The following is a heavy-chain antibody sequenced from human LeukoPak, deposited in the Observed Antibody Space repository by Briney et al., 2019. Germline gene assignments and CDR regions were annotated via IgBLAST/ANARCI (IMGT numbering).Heavy chain of an antibody. CDR2: ISSSSSYI. J-gene: IGHJ4*02. CDR3: ARAGQEWFGELGFDQ. V-gene: IGHV3-21*01. D-gene: IGHD3-10*01. CDR1: GFTFSSYS. Sequence: GGSLRLSCTASGFTFSSYSMNWVRQAPGKGLEWVSSISSSSSYIYYTDSLKGRFTVSRDNAKNSLDLQMNSLRAEDTAVYYCARAGQEWFGELGFDQWGQGTLVIVSS.